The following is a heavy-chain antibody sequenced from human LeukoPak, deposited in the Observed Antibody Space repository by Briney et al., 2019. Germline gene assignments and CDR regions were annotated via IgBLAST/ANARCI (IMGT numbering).Heavy chain of an antibody. V-gene: IGHV4-30-2*01. CDR2: IYHSGST. J-gene: IGHJ3*02. CDR3: ARSPRYCSGGSCYSEDAFDI. CDR1: SGSISSGGYS. D-gene: IGHD2-15*01. Sequence: SQTLSLTCAVSSGSISSGGYSWSWIRQPPGKGLEWIGYIYHSGSTYYNPSLKSRVTISVDRSKNQFSLKLSSVTAADTAVYYCARSPRYCSGGSCYSEDAFDIWGQGTMVTVSS.